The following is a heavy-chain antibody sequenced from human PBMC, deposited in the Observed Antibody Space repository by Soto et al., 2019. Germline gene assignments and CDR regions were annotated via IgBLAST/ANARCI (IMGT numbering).Heavy chain of an antibody. CDR1: GFTFSSYA. CDR2: ISGSGGST. Sequence: EVQLLESGGGLVQPGGSLRLSCAASGFTFSSYAVSWVRQAPGKGLEWVSAISGSGGSTYYADSVKGRFTVSRDNSKNTLYLQMKSLRGEDTSVYSCAGGFGSFDYWGQGTLVTVSS. J-gene: IGHJ4*02. D-gene: IGHD3-16*01. CDR3: AGGFGSFDY. V-gene: IGHV3-23*01.